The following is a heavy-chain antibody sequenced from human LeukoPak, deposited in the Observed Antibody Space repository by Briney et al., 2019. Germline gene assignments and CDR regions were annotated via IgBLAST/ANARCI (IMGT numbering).Heavy chain of an antibody. CDR3: ARGTGIYSSGWYGY. D-gene: IGHD6-19*01. CDR2: INPNSGGT. V-gene: IGHV1-2*02. CDR1: GYTFTGYY. J-gene: IGHJ4*02. Sequence: ASVKVSCKASGYTFTGYYMHWVRQAPGQGLEWMGWINPNSGGTNYAQKFQGGVTMTRDTSISTAYMELSRLRSDDTAVYYCARGTGIYSSGWYGYWGQGTLVTVSS.